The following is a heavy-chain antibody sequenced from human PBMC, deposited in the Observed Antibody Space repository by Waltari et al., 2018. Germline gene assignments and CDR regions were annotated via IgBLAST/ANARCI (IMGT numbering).Heavy chain of an antibody. CDR2: IYTSGST. CDR3: ARGPLLSKVDY. D-gene: IGHD1-26*01. V-gene: IGHV4-61*02. Sequence: QVQLQESGPGLVKPSQTLSLTCTVSGGSIDSGSYYWSWIRQPAGKGLEWIGRIYTSGSTNYNPSRKSRATISVDTSKNQFSLNLSSVTAADTAVYYCARGPLLSKVDYWGQGTLVTVSS. J-gene: IGHJ4*02. CDR1: GGSIDSGSYY.